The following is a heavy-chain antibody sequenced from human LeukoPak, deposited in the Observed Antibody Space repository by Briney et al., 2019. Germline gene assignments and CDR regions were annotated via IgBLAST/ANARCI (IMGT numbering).Heavy chain of an antibody. J-gene: IGHJ4*02. CDR3: AKGYSSGWLYFDY. CDR2: ISWNSGSI. CDR1: GFTFDDYA. V-gene: IGHV3-9*01. D-gene: IGHD6-19*01. Sequence: GRSLRLSCAASGFTFDDYAMHWVRQAAGKGLEWVSGISWNSGSIGYADSVKGRFTISRDNAKNSLYLQMNSLRAEDTALYYCAKGYSSGWLYFDYWGQGTLVTVSS.